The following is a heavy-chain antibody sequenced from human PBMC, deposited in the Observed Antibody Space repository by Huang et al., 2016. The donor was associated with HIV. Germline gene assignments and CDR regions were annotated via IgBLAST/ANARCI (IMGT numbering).Heavy chain of an antibody. D-gene: IGHD1-1*01. V-gene: IGHV4-34*01. CDR3: ARERMMSWLDDHDAFDI. J-gene: IGHJ3*02. Sequence: QVQLQQWDAGLLKPSETLSLTCAVYGGSFSGYYWSWIRPSPGKGLEWIGEINHSGSTNYNPSLKSRLTISVDTSKNQFSLKLSSVTAADTAVYYCARERMMSWLDDHDAFDIWGQGTMVTVSS. CDR1: GGSFSGYY. CDR2: INHSGST.